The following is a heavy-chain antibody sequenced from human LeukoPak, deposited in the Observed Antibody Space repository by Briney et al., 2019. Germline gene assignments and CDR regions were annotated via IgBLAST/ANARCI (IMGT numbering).Heavy chain of an antibody. CDR3: ARDRGDYYDSSGYYGRLYYYYMDV. D-gene: IGHD3-22*01. Sequence: GSVKVSCKASGYTFTGYYMHWVRQAPGQGLEWMGWINPNSGGTNYAQKFQGRVTMTRDTSISTAYMELSSLRSEDTAVYYCARDRGDYYDSSGYYGRLYYYYMDVWGKGTTVTVSS. CDR1: GYTFTGYY. J-gene: IGHJ6*03. V-gene: IGHV1-2*02. CDR2: INPNSGGT.